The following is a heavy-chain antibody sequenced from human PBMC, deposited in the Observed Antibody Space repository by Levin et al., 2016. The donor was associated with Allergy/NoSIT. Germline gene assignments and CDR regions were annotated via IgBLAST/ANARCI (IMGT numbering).Heavy chain of an antibody. Sequence: SETLSLTCTVSGGSVNTSNYYWGWIRQPPGKGLEWIASIYYTGSTYYNASLKSRITISLDTSKNQFSLRLSSVTAADTAIYYCARQGVSLTDGLKEWGQGTLVTVSS. CDR2: IYYTGST. D-gene: IGHD2-8*01. V-gene: IGHV4-39*01. J-gene: IGHJ4*02. CDR1: GGSVNTSNYY. CDR3: ARQGVSLTDGLKE.